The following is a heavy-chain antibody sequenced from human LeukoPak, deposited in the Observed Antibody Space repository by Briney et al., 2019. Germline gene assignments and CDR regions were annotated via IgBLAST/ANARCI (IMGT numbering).Heavy chain of an antibody. CDR1: GGTFSSYT. J-gene: IGHJ3*02. D-gene: IGHD3-22*01. CDR2: IIPILGIA. Sequence: GALVKVSCKASGGTFSSYTISWVRQAPGQGLEWMGRIIPILGIANYAQKFQGRVTITADKSTSTAYMELSSLRSEDTAVYYCATRDSSGSYAFDIWGQGTMVTVSS. CDR3: ATRDSSGSYAFDI. V-gene: IGHV1-69*02.